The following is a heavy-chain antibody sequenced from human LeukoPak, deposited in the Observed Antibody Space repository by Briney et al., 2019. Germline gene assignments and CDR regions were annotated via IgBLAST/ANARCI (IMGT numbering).Heavy chain of an antibody. Sequence: ASVKVSCKASGYSFTDYYMHWVRQAPGQGLEWMGWTNPSSGGTNFAQKFQGRVTMTRDTSIRTTYMELSRLRSDDTAVYYCARRSYNYPHYDNWGQGTLVTVSS. J-gene: IGHJ4*02. CDR2: TNPSSGGT. D-gene: IGHD5-24*01. V-gene: IGHV1-2*02. CDR1: GYSFTDYY. CDR3: ARRSYNYPHYDN.